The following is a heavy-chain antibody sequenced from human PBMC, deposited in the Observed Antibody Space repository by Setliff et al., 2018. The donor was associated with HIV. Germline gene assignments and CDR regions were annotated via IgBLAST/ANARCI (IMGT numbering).Heavy chain of an antibody. Sequence: GASVKVSCKASGYTFNNYGISWVRQAPGHGLDEMGWINTHSGYTNYAQNVQGRVSINTDESTRKAYMELTSLKSEDTAVYCASSRRGSYAIDNWGQGTLVTVSS. V-gene: IGHV1-18*01. CDR3: SSRRGSYAIDN. CDR2: INTHSGYT. CDR1: GYTFNNYG. D-gene: IGHD3-16*01. J-gene: IGHJ4*02.